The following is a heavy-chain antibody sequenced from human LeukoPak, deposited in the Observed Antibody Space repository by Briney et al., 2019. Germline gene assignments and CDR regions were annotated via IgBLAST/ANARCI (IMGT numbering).Heavy chain of an antibody. CDR1: GGSISSSNYY. V-gene: IGHV4-39*07. CDR2: IHYTGNT. CDR3: ARVLYSGRGYMDV. D-gene: IGHD6-13*01. Sequence: PSETLSLTCAVSGGSISSSNYYWGWIRQPPGKGPEWIGSIHYTGNTYYNPSLMSRVTISVDSSKNQFSLKLSSVTAADTAVYYCARVLYSGRGYMDVWGKGTTVTVSS. J-gene: IGHJ6*03.